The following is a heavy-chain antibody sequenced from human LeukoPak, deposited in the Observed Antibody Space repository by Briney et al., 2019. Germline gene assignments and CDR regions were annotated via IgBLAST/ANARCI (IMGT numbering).Heavy chain of an antibody. CDR1: GFAFSSYG. J-gene: IGHJ3*02. D-gene: IGHD6-19*01. CDR2: ISGTGDNS. CDR3: AFPAHHWLVRGAFDI. V-gene: IGHV3-23*01. Sequence: GGSLRLSCAASGFAFSSYGMNWVRQAAGKGLEWVSQISGTGDNSDYADSVKGRFTISRDNSKRTLYLQLNNLRVEDTAIYYCAFPAHHWLVRGAFDIWGQGTVVTVSS.